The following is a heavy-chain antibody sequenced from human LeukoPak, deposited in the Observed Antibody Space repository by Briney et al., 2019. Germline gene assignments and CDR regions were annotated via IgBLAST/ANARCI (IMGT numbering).Heavy chain of an antibody. J-gene: IGHJ5*02. D-gene: IGHD6-19*01. CDR1: GFTFSSYS. CDR2: ISSSSTI. CDR3: ARTYSSGWYGRVWFDP. V-gene: IGHV3-48*02. Sequence: GGSLRLSCAASGFTFSSYSMNWVRQAPGKGLEWVSYISSSSTIYYADSAKGRFTISRDNAKNSLYLQMNSLRDEDTAVYYCARTYSSGWYGRVWFDPWGQGTLVTVSS.